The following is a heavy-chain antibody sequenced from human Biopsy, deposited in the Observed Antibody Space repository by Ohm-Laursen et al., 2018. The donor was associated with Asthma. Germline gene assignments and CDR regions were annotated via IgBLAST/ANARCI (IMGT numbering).Heavy chain of an antibody. V-gene: IGHV3-53*01. Sequence: SLRLSCAASGFAVSSDHMFWVRQAQGKGLEGVSVTYSGGTSHTADSVRGRFTISRDYSKNTLYLQMHSLRAEDTAVYYCARGDSSNWSHYYFDYWGQGTLVTVSS. D-gene: IGHD3-22*01. CDR1: GFAVSSDH. CDR3: ARGDSSNWSHYYFDY. CDR2: TYSGGTS. J-gene: IGHJ4*02.